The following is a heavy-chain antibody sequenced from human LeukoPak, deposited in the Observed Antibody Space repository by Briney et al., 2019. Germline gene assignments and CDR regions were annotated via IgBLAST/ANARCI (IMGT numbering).Heavy chain of an antibody. CDR3: ARDGMLGDYVSYFDY. CDR1: GGSISSYY. Sequence: SETLSLTCTVSGGSISSYYWSWIRQPPGKGLEWIGSIYYSGSTYYNPSLKSRVTISVDTSKNQFSLKLSSVTAADTAVYYCARDGMLGDYVSYFDYWGQGTLVAVSS. V-gene: IGHV4-59*12. J-gene: IGHJ4*02. D-gene: IGHD4-17*01. CDR2: IYYSGST.